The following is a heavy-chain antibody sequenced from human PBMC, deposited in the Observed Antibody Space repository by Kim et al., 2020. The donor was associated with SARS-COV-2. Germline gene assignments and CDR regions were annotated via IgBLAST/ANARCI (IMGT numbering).Heavy chain of an antibody. V-gene: IGHV3-9*01. D-gene: IGHD3-10*01. CDR2: ISWNSGSI. J-gene: IGHJ4*01. CDR3: AKGGNYYGSGSYYFAY. Sequence: GGSLRLSCAASGFTFDDYAMHWVRQAPGKGLEWVSGISWNSGSIGYADSVKGRFTISRDNAKNSLYLQMNSLRAEDTALYYCAKGGNYYGSGSYYFAYWG. CDR1: GFTFDDYA.